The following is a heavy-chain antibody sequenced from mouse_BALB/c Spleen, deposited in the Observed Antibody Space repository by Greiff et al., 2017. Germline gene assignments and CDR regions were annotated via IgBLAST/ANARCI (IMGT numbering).Heavy chain of an antibody. CDR3: ARGRGNAMDY. V-gene: IGHV1-54*01. D-gene: IGHD1-1*01. Sequence: QVQLQQSGAELVRPGTSVKVSCNASGYAFTNYLIEWVKQRPGQGLEWIGVINPGSGGTNYNEKFKGKATLTADKSSSTAYMQLSSLTSDDSAVYFCARGRGNAMDYWGQGTSVTVSS. CDR2: INPGSGGT. J-gene: IGHJ4*01. CDR1: GYAFTNYL.